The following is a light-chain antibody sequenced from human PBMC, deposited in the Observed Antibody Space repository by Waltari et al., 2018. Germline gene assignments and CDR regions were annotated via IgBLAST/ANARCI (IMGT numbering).Light chain of an antibody. Sequence: QPVLTQPPSVSAAPGQRVTISCSGRNSTIGNGYVSWYQHLPGTAPKLLIYDNDNRPSGIPDRFSGSKSGTSATLGITGLQTGDEADYYCGAWDSSLGGWVFGGGTKLAVL. J-gene: IGLJ3*02. CDR3: GAWDSSLGGWV. CDR2: DND. V-gene: IGLV1-51*01. CDR1: NSTIGNGY.